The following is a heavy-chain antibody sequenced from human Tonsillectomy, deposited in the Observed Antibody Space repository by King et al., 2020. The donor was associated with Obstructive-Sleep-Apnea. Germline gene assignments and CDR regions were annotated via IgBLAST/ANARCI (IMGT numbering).Heavy chain of an antibody. V-gene: IGHV3-74*01. CDR2: INSDGSST. D-gene: IGHD4-23*01. CDR1: GFTLSSYW. CDR3: ATDYGGNGYFIDY. J-gene: IGHJ4*02. Sequence: VQLVESGGGSVQPGGSLRLSCAASGFTLSSYWMHWVRQASGKGLVWVSRINSDGSSTTYADSVKGRFTISRDNAKNTVYLQMNSLRNEDTAVYYCATDYGGNGYFIDYWGQGTQVSVSS.